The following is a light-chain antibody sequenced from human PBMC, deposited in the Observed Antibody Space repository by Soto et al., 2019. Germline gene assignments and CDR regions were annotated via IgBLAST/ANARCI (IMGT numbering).Light chain of an antibody. CDR1: QSISNY. CDR2: AAS. CDR3: QHNYNNPFT. J-gene: IGKJ3*01. V-gene: IGKV1-39*01. Sequence: DIRMTQSPSSLSASVGDRVTITCRASQSISNYLNWYQQKPGKAPKLLIYAASSLQSGVPSRFSGSGSGKDFTLTISSLKPEDFATYYCQHNYNNPFTLGPGTKVDIK.